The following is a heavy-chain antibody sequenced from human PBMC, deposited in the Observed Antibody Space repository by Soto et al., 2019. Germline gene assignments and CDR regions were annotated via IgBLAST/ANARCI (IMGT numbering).Heavy chain of an antibody. D-gene: IGHD3-3*01. CDR3: ARGHYYDFWSGYYTDYYYYGMDV. CDR1: GYSFTSYW. J-gene: IGHJ6*02. Sequence: GESLKISCKGSGYSFTSYWIGWVRQMPGKGLEWMGIIYPGDSDTRYSPSFQGQVTISADKSISTAYLQWSSLKASDTAMYYCARGHYYDFWSGYYTDYYYYGMDVWGQGTTVTVSS. V-gene: IGHV5-51*01. CDR2: IYPGDSDT.